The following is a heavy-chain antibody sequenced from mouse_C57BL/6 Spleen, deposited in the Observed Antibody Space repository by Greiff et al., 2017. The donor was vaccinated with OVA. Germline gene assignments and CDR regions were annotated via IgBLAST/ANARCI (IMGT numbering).Heavy chain of an antibody. CDR2: ISDGGSYT. V-gene: IGHV5-4*01. CDR1: GFTFSSYA. D-gene: IGHD1-1*01. Sequence: EVKVVESGGGLVKPGGSLKLSCAASGFTFSSYAMSWVRQTPEKRLEWVATISDGGSYTYYPDNVKGRFTISRDNAKNNLYLQMSHLKSEDTAMYYCARDRYYGSSDYRGQGTTLTVSS. CDR3: ARDRYYGSSDY. J-gene: IGHJ2*01.